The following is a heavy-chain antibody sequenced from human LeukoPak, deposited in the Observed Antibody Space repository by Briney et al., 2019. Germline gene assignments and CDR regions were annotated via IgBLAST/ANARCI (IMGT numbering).Heavy chain of an antibody. V-gene: IGHV3-23*01. D-gene: IGHD2-2*02. CDR1: GFTFSSYA. CDR3: AKGSDIVVVPAAIYGH. CDR2: ISGSGGST. Sequence: HPGGSLRLSCAASGFTFSSYAMSWVRQAPGKGLEWVSAISGSGGSTYYADSVKGRLTISRDNSKNTLYLQMNSLRAEDTAVYYCAKGSDIVVVPAAIYGHWGQGTLVTVSS. J-gene: IGHJ4*02.